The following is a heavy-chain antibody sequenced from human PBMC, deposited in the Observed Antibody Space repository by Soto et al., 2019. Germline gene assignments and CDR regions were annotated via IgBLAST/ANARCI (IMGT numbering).Heavy chain of an antibody. CDR1: GGSFSGYY. CDR2: INHSGST. CDR3: ARGMTTVTTFDY. J-gene: IGHJ4*02. Sequence: TSETQSLTCAVYGGSFSGYYWTWIRQPPGTGLEWIGEINHSGSTNYNPSLKSRVTISVDTSKNQFSLKLTSVTAADTAVYYCARGMTTVTTFDYWGQGTLVTVS. D-gene: IGHD4-4*01. V-gene: IGHV4-34*01.